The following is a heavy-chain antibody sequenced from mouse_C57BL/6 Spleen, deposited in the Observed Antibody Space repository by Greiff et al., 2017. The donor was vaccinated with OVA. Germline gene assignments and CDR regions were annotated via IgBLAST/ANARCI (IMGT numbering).Heavy chain of an antibody. Sequence: EVQRVESGPELVKPGASVKMSCKASGYTFTDYNMHWVKQSHGKSLEWIGYINPNNGGTSYNQKFKGKATLTVNKSSSTAYMELRSLTSEDSAVYYCARLLRWYFDVWGTGTTVTVSS. CDR1: GYTFTDYN. D-gene: IGHD1-1*01. CDR3: ARLLRWYFDV. CDR2: INPNNGGT. J-gene: IGHJ1*03. V-gene: IGHV1-22*01.